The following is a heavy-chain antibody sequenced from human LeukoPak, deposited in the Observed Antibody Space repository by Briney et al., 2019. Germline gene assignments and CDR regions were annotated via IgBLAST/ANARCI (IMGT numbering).Heavy chain of an antibody. CDR2: IFHSGST. V-gene: IGHV4-39*02. J-gene: IGHJ4*02. CDR1: GGSIGSSSYY. Sequence: SETLSLTCTVSGGSIGSSSYYWGWIRQPPGKGLEWIGNIFHSGSTYYNPSLKSRVTISVDTSKDQFSLQMSSVTAADTAVYYCARDPVQRSSWYFDYWGQGALVTVSS. D-gene: IGHD6-13*01. CDR3: ARDPVQRSSWYFDY.